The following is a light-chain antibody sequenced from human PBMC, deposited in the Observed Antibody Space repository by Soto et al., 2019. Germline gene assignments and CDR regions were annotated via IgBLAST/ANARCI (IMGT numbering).Light chain of an antibody. CDR3: QQYGSSPFT. CDR2: VAS. CDR1: QSVSSSY. J-gene: IGKJ3*01. V-gene: IGKV3-20*01. Sequence: EMGLTQSPGTLSLSPGERATLSCSASQSVSSSYLAWYQQKPGQAPRLLIYVASSSATGIPDRFSGSGSGTDFTLTISSLEPEYVAVDYCQQYGSSPFTFGPGTKVYIK.